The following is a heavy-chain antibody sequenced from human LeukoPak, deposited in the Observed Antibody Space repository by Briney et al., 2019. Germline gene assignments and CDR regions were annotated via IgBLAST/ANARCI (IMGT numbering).Heavy chain of an antibody. CDR3: AKNVLRFLESDSMDV. CDR2: ISGSGGST. D-gene: IGHD3-3*01. V-gene: IGHV3-23*01. CDR1: GFTFSSYA. J-gene: IGHJ6*02. Sequence: GGSLRLSCAASGFTFSSYAMSWVRQAPGKGLEWVSAISGSGGSTYYADSVKGRFTISRDNSKNTLYLQMNSLRAEDTAVYYCAKNVLRFLESDSMDVWGQGTTVTVSS.